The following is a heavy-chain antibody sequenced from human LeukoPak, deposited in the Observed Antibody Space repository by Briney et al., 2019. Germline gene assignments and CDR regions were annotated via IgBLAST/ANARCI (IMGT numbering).Heavy chain of an antibody. J-gene: IGHJ6*02. D-gene: IGHD1-26*01. CDR2: IYYSGST. CDR1: GGSISSYY. Sequence: SETLSLTCTVSGGSISSYYWSWIRQPPGKGLEWIGYIYYSGSTNYNPSLKSRVTISVDTSKNQFSLKLSSVTAADTAVYYCARDQVGATLEPYYYGMDVWGQGTTVTVSS. CDR3: ARDQVGATLEPYYYGMDV. V-gene: IGHV4-59*01.